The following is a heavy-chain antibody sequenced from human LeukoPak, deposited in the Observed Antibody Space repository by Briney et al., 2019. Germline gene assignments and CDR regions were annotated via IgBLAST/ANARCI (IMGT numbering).Heavy chain of an antibody. D-gene: IGHD3-10*01. J-gene: IGHJ4*02. V-gene: IGHV3-74*01. CDR2: VQSDGSST. CDR1: GFTFSSYW. Sequence: GGSLRLSCAASGFTFSSYWMHWVRQAPGKGLVWVSRVQSDGSSTTYAESVKGRFTITRDNAKNTLYLQMNSLRADDTAVYYCARGGYHGSENYRFDYWGQGTLVTVSS. CDR3: ARGGYHGSENYRFDY.